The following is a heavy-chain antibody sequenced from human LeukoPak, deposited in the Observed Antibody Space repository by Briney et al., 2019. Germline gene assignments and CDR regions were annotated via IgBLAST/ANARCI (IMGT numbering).Heavy chain of an antibody. D-gene: IGHD1-1*01. CDR2: INHSGST. Sequence: SETLSHTCTVSGGSISSGSYYWSWIRRPPGKGLEWIGEINHSGSTNYNPPLKSRVTISVDKSKNQFSLKLSSVTAADTAVYYCAAQLERRMGYYYYTDVWGKGTTVTVSS. J-gene: IGHJ6*03. V-gene: IGHV4-39*07. CDR3: AAQLERRMGYYYYTDV. CDR1: GGSISSGSYY.